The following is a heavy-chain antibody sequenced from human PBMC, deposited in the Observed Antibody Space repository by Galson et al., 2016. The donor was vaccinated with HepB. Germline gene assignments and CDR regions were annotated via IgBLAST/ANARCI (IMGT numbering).Heavy chain of an antibody. CDR2: FYSGGST. CDR1: TFAVSSNS. CDR3: ARVVVINNYYYYGMDV. D-gene: IGHD3-16*01. V-gene: IGHV3-53*01. J-gene: IGHJ6*02. Sequence: SLRLSCAASTFAVSSNSLAWVRQAPGKGLEWVSLFYSGGSTNYADSVKGRFTISRDNSKNTLYLQMNPMRAEDTAVYYCARVVVINNYYYYGMDVWGQGTTVTVSS.